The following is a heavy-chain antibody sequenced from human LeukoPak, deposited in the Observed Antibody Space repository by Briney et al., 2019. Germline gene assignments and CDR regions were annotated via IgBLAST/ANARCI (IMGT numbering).Heavy chain of an antibody. D-gene: IGHD6-13*01. CDR2: IYPGDSDT. Sequence: GESLKISCKGSGYSFTSYWIGWVRQMPGKGLEWMGIIYPGDSDTRYSPSFQGQVTISADKSISTAYLQWSSLKASDTAMYYCARGKIPAAGTQWSDPWGQGTLVTVSS. CDR3: ARGKIPAAGTQWSDP. CDR1: GYSFTSYW. V-gene: IGHV5-51*01. J-gene: IGHJ5*02.